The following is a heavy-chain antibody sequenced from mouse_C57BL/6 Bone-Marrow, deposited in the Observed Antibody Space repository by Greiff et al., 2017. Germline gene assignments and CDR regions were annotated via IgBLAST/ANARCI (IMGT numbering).Heavy chain of an antibody. CDR1: GYSITSGYY. CDR2: ISYDGSN. V-gene: IGHV3-6*01. J-gene: IGHJ4*01. D-gene: IGHD1-3*01. CDR3: ARPLRRYAMDY. Sequence: EVQLQQSGPGLVKPSQSLSLTCSVTGYSITSGYYWNWIRQFPGNKLEWMGYISYDGSNNYNPSLKNRISITRDTSKNQFFLKLNSVTTEDTATYYCARPLRRYAMDYWGKGTSVTVSS.